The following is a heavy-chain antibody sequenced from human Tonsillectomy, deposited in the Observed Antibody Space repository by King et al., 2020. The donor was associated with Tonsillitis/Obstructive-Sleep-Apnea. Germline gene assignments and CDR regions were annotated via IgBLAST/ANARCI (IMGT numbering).Heavy chain of an antibody. CDR1: VFTFSNYW. J-gene: IGHJ4*02. Sequence: VQLVESGGGLVQPGGSLRLSCEASVFTFSNYWMSWVRQAPGKGLEWVANIKQDGSEKYYVDSVKGRFTISRDNAKNSLYLQMNSLRAEATAVYYCARLEGAYYDFWSGYYGGFDCWGQGTLVTASS. V-gene: IGHV3-7*03. CDR3: ARLEGAYYDFWSGYYGGFDC. CDR2: IKQDGSEK. D-gene: IGHD3-3*01.